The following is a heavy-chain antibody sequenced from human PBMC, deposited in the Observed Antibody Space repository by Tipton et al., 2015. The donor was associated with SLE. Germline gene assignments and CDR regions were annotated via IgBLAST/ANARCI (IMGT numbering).Heavy chain of an antibody. CDR1: GFTFSDYY. CDR3: ARQGRYSSSSWVDY. CDR2: ISSSSSYT. V-gene: IGHV3-11*03. D-gene: IGHD6-6*01. Sequence: SLRLSCAASGFTFSDYYMSWIRQAPGKGLEWVSYISSSSSYTNYADSVKGRFTISRDNAKNSLYLQMNSLRAEDTAVYYCARQGRYSSSSWVDYWGQGTLVTVSS. J-gene: IGHJ4*02.